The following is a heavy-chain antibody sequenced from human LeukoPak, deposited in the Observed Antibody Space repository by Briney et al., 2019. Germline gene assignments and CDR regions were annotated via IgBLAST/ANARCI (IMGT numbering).Heavy chain of an antibody. D-gene: IGHD3-9*01. Sequence: SETLSLTCTVSGVSISGYYWSWIRQAPGTGLGWIGDMYDSGRTSFNPSLKSRVTISVDTSKNLFSLNLSSVTAADTAVYYCATQTYYDILTGYYRGRGDAFDVWGQGTMVTASS. J-gene: IGHJ3*01. V-gene: IGHV4-59*01. CDR3: ATQTYYDILTGYYRGRGDAFDV. CDR2: MYDSGRT. CDR1: GVSISGYY.